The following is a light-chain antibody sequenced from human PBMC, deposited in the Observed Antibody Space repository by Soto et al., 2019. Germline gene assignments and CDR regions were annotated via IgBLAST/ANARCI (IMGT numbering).Light chain of an antibody. CDR3: QHSYSPPWT. V-gene: IGKV1-39*01. Sequence: DIQMTQSPSSLSASVGDRVTITCRASQTINSYLNWNQQKPGKAPKLLIYSASSWESGVPSRFSARGSGTDFSLTISRLQPEDFATYYCQHSYSPPWTFGQGTKVEIK. CDR2: SAS. J-gene: IGKJ1*01. CDR1: QTINSY.